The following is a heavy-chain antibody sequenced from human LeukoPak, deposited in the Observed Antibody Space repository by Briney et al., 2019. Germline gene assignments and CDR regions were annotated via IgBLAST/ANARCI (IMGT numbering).Heavy chain of an antibody. CDR3: VRRAVAENYFDY. D-gene: IGHD6-19*01. Sequence: SETLSLTCAVSGGSISSYYWSWIRQPPGKGLEYIGYIHSSGSTNYNTSLKTRVTISVDTPKNQFSLKLSSVTAADTAVYYCVRRAVAENYFDYWGRGTLVTVSS. V-gene: IGHV4-59*08. CDR2: IHSSGST. J-gene: IGHJ4*02. CDR1: GGSISSYY.